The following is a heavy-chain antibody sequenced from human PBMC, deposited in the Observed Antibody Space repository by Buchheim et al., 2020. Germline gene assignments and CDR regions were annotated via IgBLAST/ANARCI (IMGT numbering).Heavy chain of an antibody. CDR1: GFTFWDSA. D-gene: IGHD6-19*01. CDR2: IWYDGNNK. V-gene: IGHV3-33*01. Sequence: QEHLVESGGGVVQPWTSLRLSCVASGFTFWDSAMHWVRQAPGKGLEWVAMIWYDGNNKYYADSVKGRFTVSRDNSKNMLYLQMNSLRVEDTAVYYCARDPPQSGWSFAAWGQGTL. CDR3: ARDPPQSGWSFAA. J-gene: IGHJ5*02.